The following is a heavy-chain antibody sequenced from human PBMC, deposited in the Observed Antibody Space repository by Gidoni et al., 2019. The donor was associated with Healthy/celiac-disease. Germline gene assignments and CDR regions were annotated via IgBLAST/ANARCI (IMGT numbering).Heavy chain of an antibody. D-gene: IGHD3-22*01. V-gene: IGHV1-2*04. CDR1: GTTFTGYY. CDR2: INPNIGGT. Sequence: QVPLVQSGAEVKKPGASVQVSCKASGTTFTGYYMHWVRQAPGQGLEWLGCINPNIGGTNNAKKFQGWVTTTRDTSISTAYMVLSRLSSDDTAVYYCARDQIPIHYYDSSGSPFDYWGQGTLVTVSS. J-gene: IGHJ4*02. CDR3: ARDQIPIHYYDSSGSPFDY.